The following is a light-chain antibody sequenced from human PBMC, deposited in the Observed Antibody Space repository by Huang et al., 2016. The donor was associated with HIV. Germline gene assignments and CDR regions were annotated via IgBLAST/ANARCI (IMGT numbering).Light chain of an antibody. CDR3: QHYNNWPPRT. V-gene: IGKV3-15*01. CDR2: GAS. Sequence: ETVMTQSPATLSVSPGERITLSCRASQSISNNLAWYHQKPGQVPRLLIYGASTRASGIPARFSGSGSGTDFTLTISSLQSEDSAVYYCQHYNNWPPRTFGRGTKVEIK. J-gene: IGKJ1*01. CDR1: QSISNN.